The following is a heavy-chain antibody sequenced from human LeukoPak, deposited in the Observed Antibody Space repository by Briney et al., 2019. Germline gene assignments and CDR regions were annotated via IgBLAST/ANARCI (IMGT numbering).Heavy chain of an antibody. V-gene: IGHV4-59*11. CDR3: ASRPAGSTLHGVFDY. D-gene: IGHD6-13*01. Sequence: SETLSLTCSVSGGSINSHYWSWIRQSPGKGLEWIGYVFNGGSTNYNPSLESRVTMSLDTSRDQFSLRLNSVTAADTAIYSCASRPAGSTLHGVFDYWSQGMLVTVSS. CDR1: GGSINSHY. J-gene: IGHJ4*02. CDR2: VFNGGST.